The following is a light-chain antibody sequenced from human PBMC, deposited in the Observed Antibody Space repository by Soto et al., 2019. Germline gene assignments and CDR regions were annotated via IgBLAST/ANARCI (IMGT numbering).Light chain of an antibody. CDR1: QSVSSD. Sequence: EIVMTQSPATLSVSPGEGVTLSCRARQSVSSDLAWYQQKPGQSPRLLMYGASTRATDIPARFSGGGSGTEFTLTISSLQSEDVASYYCQQYHDWPPITFGPGTKVDIK. CDR3: QQYHDWPPIT. CDR2: GAS. J-gene: IGKJ3*01. V-gene: IGKV3-15*01.